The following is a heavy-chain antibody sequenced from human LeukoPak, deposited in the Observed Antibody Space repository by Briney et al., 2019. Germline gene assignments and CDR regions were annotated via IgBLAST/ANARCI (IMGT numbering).Heavy chain of an antibody. Sequence: ASVKVSCKASGGTFSSYAISWVRQAPGKGLEWMGGFDPEDGETIYAQKFQGRVTMTEDTSTDTAYMELSSLRSEDTAVYYCATDARGESSTGDLDYWGQGTLVTVSS. J-gene: IGHJ4*02. D-gene: IGHD3-16*02. CDR2: FDPEDGET. V-gene: IGHV1-24*01. CDR3: ATDARGESSTGDLDY. CDR1: GGTFSSYA.